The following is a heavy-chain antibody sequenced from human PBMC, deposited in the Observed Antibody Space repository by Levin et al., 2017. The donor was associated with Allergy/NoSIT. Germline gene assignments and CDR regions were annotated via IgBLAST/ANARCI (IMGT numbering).Heavy chain of an antibody. D-gene: IGHD2-8*01. Sequence: GGSLRLSCAASGFTFSSYGMHWVRQAPGKGLEWVAVISYDGSNKYYADSVKGRFTISRDNSKNTLYLQMNSLRAEDTAVYYCAKDLYCTNGVCHPYYYYGMDVWGQGTTVTVSS. V-gene: IGHV3-30*18. J-gene: IGHJ6*02. CDR1: GFTFSSYG. CDR3: AKDLYCTNGVCHPYYYYGMDV. CDR2: ISYDGSNK.